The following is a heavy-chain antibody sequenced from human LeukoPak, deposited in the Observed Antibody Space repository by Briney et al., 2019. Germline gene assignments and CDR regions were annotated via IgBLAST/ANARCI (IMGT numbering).Heavy chain of an antibody. CDR2: ISYDGSNK. V-gene: IGHV3-30*01. CDR1: GFTLSSYA. J-gene: IGHJ5*02. Sequence: GGSLRLSCAASGFTLSSYAMHWVRQAPGKGLEGVAVISYDGSNKYYADSVKGRFTISRDNSKNTLYLQMNSLRAEDTAVYYCARDGQGWFDPWGQGTLVTVSS. CDR3: ARDGQGWFDP.